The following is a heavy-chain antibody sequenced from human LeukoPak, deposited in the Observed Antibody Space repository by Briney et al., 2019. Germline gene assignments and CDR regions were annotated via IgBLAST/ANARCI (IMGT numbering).Heavy chain of an antibody. D-gene: IGHD6-13*01. V-gene: IGHV3-23*01. J-gene: IGHJ3*02. CDR2: ITGSGGNT. Sequence: PRGCLRLSCAASGFTFSNYAMSWVRQAPGKGLEWVSAITGSGGNTYYADSVKGRFTISRDNSKNTLYLQMNSLRAEDTAVYYCTKCMSSWTAAFDIWGQGTMVTVSS. CDR1: GFTFSNYA. CDR3: TKCMSSWTAAFDI.